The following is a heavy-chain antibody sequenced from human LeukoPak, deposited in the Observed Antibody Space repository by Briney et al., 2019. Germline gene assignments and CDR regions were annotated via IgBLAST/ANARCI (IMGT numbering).Heavy chain of an antibody. V-gene: IGHV1-2*02. CDR2: INPNSGGT. D-gene: IGHD4-23*01. CDR1: GYTFTGYY. J-gene: IGHJ4*02. CDR3: ARATGGGGLTRPSY. Sequence: GASVKVSCKASGYTFTGYYMHWVRQAPGQGLEWMGWINPNSGGTNYAQKFQGRVTMTRDTSISTAYMELSRLRSDDTAVYYCARATGGGGLTRPSYWGQGTLVTVSS.